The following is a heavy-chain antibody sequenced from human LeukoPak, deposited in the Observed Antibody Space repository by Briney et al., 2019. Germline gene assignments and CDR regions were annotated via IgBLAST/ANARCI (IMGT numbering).Heavy chain of an antibody. CDR1: GYRFTSYW. D-gene: IGHD3-10*01. V-gene: IGHV5-51*01. J-gene: IGHJ3*02. CDR2: IYPGDSDT. Sequence: EESLKISCKGSGYRFTSYWIGWVRQMPGKGLEWMGIIYPGDSDTRYSPSFQGQVTISADKSISTAYLQWSSLKASDTAMYYCARQYHGSGSYSAFDIWGQGTMVTVSS. CDR3: ARQYHGSGSYSAFDI.